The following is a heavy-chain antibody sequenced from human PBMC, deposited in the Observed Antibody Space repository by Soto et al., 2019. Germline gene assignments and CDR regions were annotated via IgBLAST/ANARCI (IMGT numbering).Heavy chain of an antibody. CDR2: ISPYNGNT. CDR3: AKKKGVLYLDY. J-gene: IGHJ4*02. CDR1: GYTFTNFG. D-gene: IGHD2-15*01. Sequence: QVQLVQSVAEVKKPGASVKVSCKASGYTFTNFGVTWVRQAPGQGLEWMGWISPYNGNTKYAQKLQGRVTMTANSSTRTAYMELRSLTTDVTAVYYCAKKKGVLYLDYWGGGTLVTGSS. V-gene: IGHV1-18*01.